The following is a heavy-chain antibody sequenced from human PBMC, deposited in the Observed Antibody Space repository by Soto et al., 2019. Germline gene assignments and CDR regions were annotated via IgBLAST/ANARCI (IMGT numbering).Heavy chain of an antibody. D-gene: IGHD2-15*01. J-gene: IGHJ5*02. CDR1: GYTFTSYG. CDR3: AGFYGGSHNWFDP. Sequence: ASVKVSCKASGYTFTSYGISWVRQAPGQGLEWMGWISVYNGNTDYAQKFQGRVTMTTDTSTSTAYMELRSLRSDDTAVYYCAGFYGGSHNWFDPWGQGTLVTVSS. CDR2: ISVYNGNT. V-gene: IGHV1-18*04.